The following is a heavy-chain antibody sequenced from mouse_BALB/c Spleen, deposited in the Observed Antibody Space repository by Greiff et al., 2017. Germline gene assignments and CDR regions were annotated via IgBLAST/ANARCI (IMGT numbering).Heavy chain of an antibody. V-gene: IGHV1-9*01. J-gene: IGHJ4*01. D-gene: IGHD2-1*01. Sequence: VKLQESGAELMKPGASVKISCKATGYTFSSYWIEWVKQRPGHGLEWIGEILPGSGSTNYNEKFKGKATFTADTSSNTAYMQLSSLTSEDSAVYYCARVRGNYYAMDYWGQGTSVTVSS. CDR2: ILPGSGST. CDR1: GYTFSSYW. CDR3: ARVRGNYYAMDY.